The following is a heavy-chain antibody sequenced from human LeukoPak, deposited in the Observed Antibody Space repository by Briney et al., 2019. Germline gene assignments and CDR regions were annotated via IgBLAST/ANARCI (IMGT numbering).Heavy chain of an antibody. J-gene: IGHJ5*02. CDR3: ATDHEHRGSPGTGTPRT. CDR2: FDPEDGET. D-gene: IGHD1-1*01. Sequence: GAPVKVSCKVSGYTLTELSMHWVRQAPGKGLEWMGGFDPEDGETIYAQKFQGRVTMTEDTSTDTAYMELSSLRSEDTAVYYCATDHEHRGSPGTGTPRTWGQGTLVTVSS. V-gene: IGHV1-24*01. CDR1: GYTLTELS.